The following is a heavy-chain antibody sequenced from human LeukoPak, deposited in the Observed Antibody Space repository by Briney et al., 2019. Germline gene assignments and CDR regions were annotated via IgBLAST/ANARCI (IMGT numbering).Heavy chain of an antibody. Sequence: SETLSLTCAVYGVSFSGYYWSWIRQPPGKGLEWIGEINHSGSTNYNPSLKSRVTISVDTSKNQFSLKLSSVSAADTAVYYCARVDKSSSWYRNLFDHWGQGTLVTVSS. CDR1: GVSFSGYY. V-gene: IGHV4-34*01. J-gene: IGHJ5*02. CDR2: INHSGST. CDR3: ARVDKSSSWYRNLFDH. D-gene: IGHD6-13*01.